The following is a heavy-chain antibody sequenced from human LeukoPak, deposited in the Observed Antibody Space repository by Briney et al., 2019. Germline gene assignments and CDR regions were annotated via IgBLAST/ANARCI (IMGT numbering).Heavy chain of an antibody. D-gene: IGHD3-22*01. CDR1: GGSFSGYY. Sequence: SETLSLTCAVSGGSFSGYYWSWLRQPPGKGLEWIGEINHSGSTNYNPSLKSRVTISVDTSKNQFSLKLNSVTAADTAVYYCARGPLDYDGTGYNYYYYMDVWGKGTTVTVSS. J-gene: IGHJ6*03. CDR3: ARGPLDYDGTGYNYYYYMDV. CDR2: INHSGST. V-gene: IGHV4-34*01.